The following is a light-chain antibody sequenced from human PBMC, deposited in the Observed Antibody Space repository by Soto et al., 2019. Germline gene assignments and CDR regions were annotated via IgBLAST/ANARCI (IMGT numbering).Light chain of an antibody. CDR1: QSVADNH. CDR3: HHYTRSPIFT. J-gene: IGKJ3*01. Sequence: EVVLTQSPGTLSLSAGERATLSCRASQSVADNHLAWYQQKPGQAPRLLIYDASTRAAGIPDGFSGSGSGTDFTLTISRLEPEDFGVYFCHHYTRSPIFTFGPGTTVD. V-gene: IGKV3-20*01. CDR2: DAS.